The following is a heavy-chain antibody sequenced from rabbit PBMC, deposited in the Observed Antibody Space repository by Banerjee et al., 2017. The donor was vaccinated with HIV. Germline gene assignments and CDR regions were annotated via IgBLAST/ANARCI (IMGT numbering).Heavy chain of an antibody. V-gene: IGHV1S40*01. J-gene: IGHJ4*01. Sequence: QSLEESGGGLVKPEGSLTLTCKASGFDFNNNAMCWVRQAPGKGLEWIACIDPASSGSTLYATWAKGRLTISKTSSTTVTLQMTSLTVADTATYFCARDGSGWGANFNLWGPGTLVTVS. D-gene: IGHD4-1*01. CDR3: ARDGSGWGANFNL. CDR1: GFDFNNNA. CDR2: IDPASSGST.